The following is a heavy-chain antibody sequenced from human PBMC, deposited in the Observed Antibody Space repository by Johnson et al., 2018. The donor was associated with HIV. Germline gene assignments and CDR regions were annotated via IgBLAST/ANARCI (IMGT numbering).Heavy chain of an antibody. V-gene: IGHV3-48*04. CDR3: ASYVDDPGHVSMIPGGAFDV. CDR2: ISGRGITI. J-gene: IGHJ3*01. Sequence: VQLVESGGGLVQPGGSLRLSCAVSGFTFNSYAMSWVRQAPGKGLEWVSAISGRGITIYYSDSVKGRFTISRDHAKNSLYLQMNSLRAEDTAMYYCASYVDDPGHVSMIPGGAFDVWGQGTMVTVSS. CDR1: GFTFNSYA. D-gene: IGHD3-22*01.